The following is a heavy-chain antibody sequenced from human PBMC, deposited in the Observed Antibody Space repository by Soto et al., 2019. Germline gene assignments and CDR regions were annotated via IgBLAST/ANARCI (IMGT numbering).Heavy chain of an antibody. CDR1: GFTFSSYG. Sequence: RLSCAASGFTFSSYGMHWVRQAPGKGLEWVAFIWHDGGNKFYAESVKGRFTISRDNSKSTLYLQMTSLSAEDTAVYYCARDGDVNTGFGKDYWGQGTLVTVS. CDR3: ARDGDVNTGFGKDY. CDR2: IWHDGGNK. J-gene: IGHJ4*02. D-gene: IGHD3-16*01. V-gene: IGHV3-33*01.